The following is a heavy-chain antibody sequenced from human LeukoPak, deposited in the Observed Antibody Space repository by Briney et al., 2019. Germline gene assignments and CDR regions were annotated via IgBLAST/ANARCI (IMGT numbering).Heavy chain of an antibody. V-gene: IGHV1-2*02. D-gene: IGHD2/OR15-2a*01. CDR3: ARVSEYYYFDY. CDR2: INPNSGGA. Sequence: ASVKVSCKASGYTFTGYFMHWVRQAPGQGPEWMGWINPNSGGANYAQKFQGRVIMTRDTSISTAYMELSRLRSDDTAVYYCARVSEYYYFDYWGQGTLVTVSS. CDR1: GYTFTGYF. J-gene: IGHJ4*02.